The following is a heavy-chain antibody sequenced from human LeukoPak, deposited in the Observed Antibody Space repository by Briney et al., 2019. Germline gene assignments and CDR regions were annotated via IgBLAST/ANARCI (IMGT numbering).Heavy chain of an antibody. V-gene: IGHV3-21*01. D-gene: IGHD2-2*01. CDR2: ISSSSSYI. J-gene: IGHJ4*02. Sequence: PGGSLRLSCTASGFTFADYAMSWVRQAPGKGLEWVSSISSSSSYIYYADSVKGRFTISRDNAKNSLYLQMNSLRAEDTAVYYCARDTMRFDYWGQGTLVTVSS. CDR3: ARDTMRFDY. CDR1: GFTFADYA.